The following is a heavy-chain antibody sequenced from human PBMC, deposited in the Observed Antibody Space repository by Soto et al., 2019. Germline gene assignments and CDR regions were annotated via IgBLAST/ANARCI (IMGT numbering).Heavy chain of an antibody. J-gene: IGHJ5*02. CDR3: ARGRYYDFWSGYYRGNNWFDP. CDR1: GGSISSSIYY. Sequence: SETLSLTCTVSGGSISSSIYYWGWIRQPPGKGLEGIGSIYYSGSTYYNPSLKSRVTISVDTSKNQFSLKLSSVTAADTAVYYCARGRYYDFWSGYYRGNNWFDPWGQGTLVTVSS. CDR2: IYYSGST. D-gene: IGHD3-3*01. V-gene: IGHV4-39*07.